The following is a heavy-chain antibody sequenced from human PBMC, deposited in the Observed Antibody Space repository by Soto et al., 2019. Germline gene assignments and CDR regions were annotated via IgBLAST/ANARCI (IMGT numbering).Heavy chain of an antibody. CDR1: EFAFSRYW. V-gene: IGHV3-7*05. CDR2: IRKDGSQR. Sequence: EVQLVESGGGLVQPGGSLTLSCAASEFAFSRYWMTWVRQAPGKGREWVANIRKDGSQRSYLDSVRGRFTISIDNSKNSLYLQMNSLRAEDTALYFCARDVSRGSSGLYFDAFDIWGQGTMVTVSS. J-gene: IGHJ3*02. CDR3: ARDVSRGSSGLYFDAFDI. D-gene: IGHD6-25*01.